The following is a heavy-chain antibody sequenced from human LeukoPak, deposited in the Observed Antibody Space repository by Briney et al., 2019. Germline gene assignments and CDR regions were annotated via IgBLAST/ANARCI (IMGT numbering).Heavy chain of an antibody. CDR3: TTSSGWYSLNY. J-gene: IGHJ4*02. Sequence: SETLSLTCAVSGDSISSALWWNWVRQPPGKGLDWIGEISRDGSTKYNPSLKNRVTISKDNSKNQFSLKLNSVTAADTAVYYCTTSSGWYSLNYWGQGVLITVSS. V-gene: IGHV4-4*02. CDR1: GDSISSALW. CDR2: ISRDGST. D-gene: IGHD1-26*01.